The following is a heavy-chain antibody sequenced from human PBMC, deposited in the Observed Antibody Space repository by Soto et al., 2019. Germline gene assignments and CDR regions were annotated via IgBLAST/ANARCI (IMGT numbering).Heavy chain of an antibody. J-gene: IGHJ4*02. Sequence: ASVKVSCKASGYSFTGYSMHWVRQAPGQGLEWMGWINGNSGGTKYAQKFQGRVTMTRDTSIITAYMELSRLTSDDTAVYYCAREYCADSGCSPFFDYWGQGTLV. D-gene: IGHD5-12*01. CDR3: AREYCADSGCSPFFDY. V-gene: IGHV1-2*02. CDR2: INGNSGGT. CDR1: GYSFTGYS.